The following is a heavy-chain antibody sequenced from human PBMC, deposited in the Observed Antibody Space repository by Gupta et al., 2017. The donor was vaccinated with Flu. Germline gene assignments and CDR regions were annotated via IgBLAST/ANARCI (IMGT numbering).Heavy chain of an antibody. CDR2: VYFSGFT. CDR1: GDSITRRGYA. CDR3: ARLNLSGRDTSDYYFDR. D-gene: IGHD3-9*01. V-gene: IGHV4-31*03. Sequence: QVHLRESGPGLLRPSETLSLTCTVSGDSITRRGYAWSWIRPHPETGLEWIGYVYFSGFTRSNPALESRLSMSVDTPKNEFSLTLTSVTAADTAVYYCARLNLSGRDTSDYYFDRWGPGTRVTVSS. J-gene: IGHJ4*02.